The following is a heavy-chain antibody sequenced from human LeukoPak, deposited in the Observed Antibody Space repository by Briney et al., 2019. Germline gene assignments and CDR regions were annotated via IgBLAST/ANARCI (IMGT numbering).Heavy chain of an antibody. CDR1: GFTFSSYA. V-gene: IGHV3-30*02. J-gene: IGHJ6*03. D-gene: IGHD3-10*01. CDR3: AKDYRYYDSGSHMDV. CDR2: IRYDGSNK. Sequence: PGGSLRLSCAASGFTFSSYAMHWVRQAPGKGLEWVAFIRYDGSNKYYADSVKGRFTISRDNSKNTLYLQMNSLRAEDTAVYYCAKDYRYYDSGSHMDVWGKGTTVTISS.